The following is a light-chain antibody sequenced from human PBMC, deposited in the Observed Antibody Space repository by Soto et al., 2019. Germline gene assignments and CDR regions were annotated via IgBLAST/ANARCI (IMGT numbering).Light chain of an antibody. J-gene: IGKJ1*01. CDR1: QCISSY. CDR2: AAS. Sequence: IRVTKSASSFSASTGDRVTITCGASQCISSYLAWYQQKPGKAPKLLIYAASTLQSGVPSRFSGSRSGTDFTLTISCLQSEDFATYYCQQYYSYPPTFGQGTKVDI. V-gene: IGKV1-8*01. CDR3: QQYYSYPPT.